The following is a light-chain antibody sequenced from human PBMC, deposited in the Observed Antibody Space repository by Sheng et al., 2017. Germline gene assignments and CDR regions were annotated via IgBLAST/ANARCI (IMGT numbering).Light chain of an antibody. CDR1: ALPKQY. CDR3: QSADSSGTNWV. CDR2: KDS. V-gene: IGLV3-25*03. Sequence: SYELTQPPSVSVSPGQTARITCSGDALPKQYAYWYQQKPGQAPVLVIYKDSERPSGIPERFYGSSSGTTVTLTISGVQAEDEADYYCQSADSSGTNWVFGGGTKLTVL. J-gene: IGLJ3*02.